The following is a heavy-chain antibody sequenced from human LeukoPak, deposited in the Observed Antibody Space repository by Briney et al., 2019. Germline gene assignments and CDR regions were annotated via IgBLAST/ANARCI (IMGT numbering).Heavy chain of an antibody. CDR1: GGSISSSSYY. Sequence: PSETLSLTCTVSGGSISSSSYYWGWIRQPPGKGLEWIGSISYGGSSYNNPSPKSRVTMSVDTSKNQFSLKLSSVTAADTALYYCARVGSSWTRDYYFDYWGQGTLVTVSS. D-gene: IGHD6-13*01. J-gene: IGHJ4*02. CDR3: ARVGSSWTRDYYFDY. CDR2: ISYGGSS. V-gene: IGHV4-39*07.